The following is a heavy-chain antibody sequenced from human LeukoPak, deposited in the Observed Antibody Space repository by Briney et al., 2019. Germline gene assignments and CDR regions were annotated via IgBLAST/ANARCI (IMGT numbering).Heavy chain of an antibody. D-gene: IGHD3-3*01. J-gene: IGHJ4*02. CDR1: GYTFTSYA. V-gene: IGHV7-4-1*02. Sequence: ASVKVSCKASGYTFTSYAMNWVRQAPGQGLEWMGWINTNTGNPTYAQGFTGRFVFSLDTSVSTAYLQISSLKAEDTAVYYCARDRTVSRFLEWLIDYWGQGTLVTVSS. CDR3: ARDRTVSRFLEWLIDY. CDR2: INTNTGNP.